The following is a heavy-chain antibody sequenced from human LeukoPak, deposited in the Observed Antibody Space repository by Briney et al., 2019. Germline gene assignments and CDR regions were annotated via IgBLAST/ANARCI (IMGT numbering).Heavy chain of an antibody. V-gene: IGHV3-30-3*01. Sequence: GGSLRLSCAASGFTLSRYAMHWVRQAPGKGLEWVAVISYDGSNKYYADSVKGRFTISRDNSRNTLYLQMNSLRAEDTAVYYCARELSSFGFDYWGQGTLVTVSS. D-gene: IGHD6-6*01. J-gene: IGHJ4*02. CDR1: GFTLSRYA. CDR3: ARELSSFGFDY. CDR2: ISYDGSNK.